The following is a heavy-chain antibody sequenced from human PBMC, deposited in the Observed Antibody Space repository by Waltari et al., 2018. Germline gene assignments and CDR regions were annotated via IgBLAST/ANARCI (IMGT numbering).Heavy chain of an antibody. Sequence: QVQLQQWGAGLLKPSETLSLTCAVYGGSFRGYYWRWIRQPPGKGLEWIGEINHSGSTNYNPSLKSRVTISVDTSKNQFSLKLSSVTAADTAVYYCARGPSVVVAGFDYWGQGTLVTVSS. CDR2: INHSGST. D-gene: IGHD2-21*01. CDR1: GGSFRGYY. CDR3: ARGPSVVVAGFDY. J-gene: IGHJ4*02. V-gene: IGHV4-34*01.